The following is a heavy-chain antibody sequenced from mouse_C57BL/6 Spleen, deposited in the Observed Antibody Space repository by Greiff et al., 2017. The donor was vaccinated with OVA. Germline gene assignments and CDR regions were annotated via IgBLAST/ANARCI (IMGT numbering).Heavy chain of an antibody. Sequence: VQLQQSGAELVRPGASVKLSCTASGFNIKDDYMHWVKQRPEQGLEWIGWIDPENGDTEYASKFQGKATITADTSSNTAYLQLSSLTSEDTAVYYCTTRLRRGEGFAYWGQGTLVTVSA. CDR3: TTRLRRGEGFAY. CDR1: GFNIKDDY. CDR2: IDPENGDT. J-gene: IGHJ3*01. D-gene: IGHD2-2*01. V-gene: IGHV14-4*01.